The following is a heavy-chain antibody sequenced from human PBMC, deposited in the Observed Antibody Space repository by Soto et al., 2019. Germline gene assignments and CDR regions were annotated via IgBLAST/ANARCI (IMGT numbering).Heavy chain of an antibody. V-gene: IGHV4-59*01. CDR2: IYYSGST. D-gene: IGHD5-12*01. CDR3: ARVSGYDRYYYYYMDV. CDR1: GGSISSYY. J-gene: IGHJ6*03. Sequence: PSETLSLTCTVSGGSISSYYWSWIRQPPGKGLEWIGYIYYSGSTNYNPSLKSRVTISVDTSKNQFSLKLSSVTAADTAVYYCARVSGYDRYYYYYMDVWGKGTTVTVSS.